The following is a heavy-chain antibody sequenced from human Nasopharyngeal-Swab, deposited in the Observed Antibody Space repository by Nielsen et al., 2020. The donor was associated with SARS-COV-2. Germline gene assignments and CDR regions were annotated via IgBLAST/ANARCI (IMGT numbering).Heavy chain of an antibody. CDR3: AKAGVMVLGALYCFDY. CDR2: ISGSGGST. D-gene: IGHD3-10*01. V-gene: IGHV3-23*01. Sequence: WSRPPPGKGLEWVSVISGSGGSTYYADSVKGRFTISRDNSKNTLYLQMNNLRAEDTAVNYCAKAGVMVLGALYCFDYWGQGTLVTVSS. J-gene: IGHJ4*02.